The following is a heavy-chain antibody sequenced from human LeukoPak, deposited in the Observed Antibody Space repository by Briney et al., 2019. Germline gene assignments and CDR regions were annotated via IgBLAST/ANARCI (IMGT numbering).Heavy chain of an antibody. J-gene: IGHJ4*02. CDR3: ARHASVDGNWPRPLDY. CDR1: GGSISSSNYY. V-gene: IGHV4-39*01. D-gene: IGHD6-19*01. CDR2: IYYSGST. Sequence: PSETLSLTCTVSGGSISSSNYYWGWIRQPPGKGLEWIGNIYYSGSTYYKPSLKTRVTISVDTSNNQFSLKLTSVTAADTAIYYCARHASVDGNWPRPLDYWGQGSLVTVSS.